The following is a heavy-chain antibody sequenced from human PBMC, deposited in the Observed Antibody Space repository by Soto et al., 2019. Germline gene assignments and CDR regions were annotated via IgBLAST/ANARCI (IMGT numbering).Heavy chain of an antibody. CDR3: GKGTTVVTIDY. J-gene: IGHJ4*02. CDR2: ISYDGSNK. CDR1: GFTFSSYG. Sequence: PGGSLRLSCAASGFTFSSYGMHWVRQAPGKGLEWVAVISYDGSNKYYADSVKGRFTISRDNSKNTLYLQMNSLSAEDTAVYYCGKGTTVVTIDYWGRGTLVTVSS. D-gene: IGHD4-4*01. V-gene: IGHV3-30*18.